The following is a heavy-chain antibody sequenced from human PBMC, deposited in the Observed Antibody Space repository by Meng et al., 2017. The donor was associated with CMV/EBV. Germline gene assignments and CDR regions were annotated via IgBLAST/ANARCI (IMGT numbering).Heavy chain of an antibody. J-gene: IGHJ6*02. CDR3: ARRDFGVVTGAGGLYYGMDV. CDR2: IIPIFGTA. CDR1: VGTFSSYA. D-gene: IGHD3-3*01. Sequence: SVKVSCKASVGTFSSYAISWVRQAPGQGLEWMGGIIPIFGTANYAQKFQGRVTITTDESTRTAYMELSSLRSEDTAVYYCARRDFGVVTGAGGLYYGMDVWGQGTTVTVSS. V-gene: IGHV1-69*05.